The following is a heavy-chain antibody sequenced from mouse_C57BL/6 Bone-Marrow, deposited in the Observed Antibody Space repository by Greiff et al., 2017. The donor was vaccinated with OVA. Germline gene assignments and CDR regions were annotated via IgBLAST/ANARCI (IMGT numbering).Heavy chain of an antibody. J-gene: IGHJ3*01. Sequence: QVQLQQSGAELARPGASVKLSCKASGYTFTSYGISWVKQRTGQGLEWIGEIYPRSGNTYYNEKFKGKATLTADKSSSTAYMELLSLTSEDSSVYYCAREGDSSGYGFAYWGQGTLVTVSA. CDR3: AREGDSSGYGFAY. V-gene: IGHV1-81*01. CDR1: GYTFTSYG. CDR2: IYPRSGNT. D-gene: IGHD3-2*02.